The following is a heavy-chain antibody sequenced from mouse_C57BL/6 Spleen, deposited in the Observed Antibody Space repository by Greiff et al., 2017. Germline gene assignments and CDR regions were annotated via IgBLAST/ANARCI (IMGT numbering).Heavy chain of an antibody. CDR1: GFSLTSYG. Sequence: QVQLKESGPGLVQPSQSLSITCTVSGFSLTSYGVHWVRQSPGKGLEWLGVIWSGGSTDYNAAFISRLSISKDISKSQVFFKMNSLQADDTAIYYCARKRYYGSSPFAYWGQGTLVTVSA. CDR3: ARKRYYGSSPFAY. D-gene: IGHD1-1*01. V-gene: IGHV2-2*01. CDR2: IWSGGST. J-gene: IGHJ3*01.